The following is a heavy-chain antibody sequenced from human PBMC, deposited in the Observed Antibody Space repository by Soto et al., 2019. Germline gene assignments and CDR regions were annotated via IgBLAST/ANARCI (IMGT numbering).Heavy chain of an antibody. CDR1: GGSISSSSYY. CDR3: ARHGFDWLFRYYGMDV. Sequence: QLQLQESGPGLVKPSETLSLTCTVSGGSISSSSYYWGWIRQPPGKGLEWIGSIYYSGSTYYNPSLKSRVTISVDTSKNQFSLKLSSVTAADTAVYYCARHGFDWLFRYYGMDVWGQGTTVTVSS. J-gene: IGHJ6*02. D-gene: IGHD3-9*01. CDR2: IYYSGST. V-gene: IGHV4-39*01.